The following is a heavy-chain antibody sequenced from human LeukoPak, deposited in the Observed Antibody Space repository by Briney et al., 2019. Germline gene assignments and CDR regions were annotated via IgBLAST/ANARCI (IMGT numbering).Heavy chain of an antibody. CDR1: GVTFSSYA. J-gene: IGHJ4*02. CDR2: ISYDGSNK. D-gene: IGHD1-26*01. CDR3: AGPARRVGATSGFDY. Sequence: GGSLRLSCAASGVTFSSYAMHWVRQAPGKGLEWGAVISYDGSNKYYADSVKGRFTISRDNSKNTLYLQMNSLRAEDTAVYYCAGPARRVGATSGFDYWGQRTLVTVSS. V-gene: IGHV3-30-3*01.